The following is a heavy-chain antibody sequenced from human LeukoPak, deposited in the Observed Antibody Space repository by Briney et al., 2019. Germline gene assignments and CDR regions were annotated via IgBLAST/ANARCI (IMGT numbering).Heavy chain of an antibody. CDR2: IYYSGST. V-gene: IGHV4-30-4*08. J-gene: IGHJ6*02. D-gene: IGHD1-14*01. CDR3: ARDGNLDYTGMDV. CDR1: GGSFSGYY. Sequence: SETLSLTCAVYGGSFSGYYWSWIRQPPGKGLEWIGYIYYSGSTYYNPSLKSRVTISVDTSKNQFSLKLSSVTAADTAVYYCARDGNLDYTGMDVWGQGTTVTVSS.